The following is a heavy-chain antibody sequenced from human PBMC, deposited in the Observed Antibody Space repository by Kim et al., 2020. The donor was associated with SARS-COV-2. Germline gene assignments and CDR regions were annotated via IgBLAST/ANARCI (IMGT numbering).Heavy chain of an antibody. J-gene: IGHJ5*01. Sequence: SVKVSCKASGGSFSYYAISWVRQAPGKGLEWMGGIIPMFVVANYAHSFQGRLSITADESPTTAYMELSSLTPEDTAVYFCARHRSSTGLNMVLGVLYSW. CDR2: IIPMFVVA. V-gene: IGHV1-69*13. D-gene: IGHD3-10*01. CDR3: ARHRSSTGLNMVLGVLYS. CDR1: GGSFSYYA.